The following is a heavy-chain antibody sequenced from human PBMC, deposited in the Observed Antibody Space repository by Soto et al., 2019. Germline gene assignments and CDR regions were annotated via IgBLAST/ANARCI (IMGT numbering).Heavy chain of an antibody. CDR3: ARVPDR. J-gene: IGHJ5*02. CDR2: IYHSGST. CDR1: GGSIISGGFS. Sequence: LSLTCTVSGGSIISGGFSWSWIRQPPGKGLEWIGYIYHSGSTYYNPSLKSRVTISVDRSKNQFSLKLSSVTAADTAVYYCARVPDRWGQGTLVTVSS. V-gene: IGHV4-30-2*01. D-gene: IGHD2-2*01.